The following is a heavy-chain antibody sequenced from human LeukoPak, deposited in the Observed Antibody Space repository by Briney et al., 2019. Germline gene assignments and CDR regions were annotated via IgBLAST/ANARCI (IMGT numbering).Heavy chain of an antibody. D-gene: IGHD6-13*01. J-gene: IGHJ4*02. V-gene: IGHV4-59*01. CDR3: ARTSGSWL. CDR1: GASINSYY. Sequence: KPSETLSLTCTVSGASINSYYWSWIRQPPGKALEMIACIYDRRSTHYNPSLQSRVTISVDTSKNQFSLKLTSVTAADTAMYYCARTSGSWLWGQGTLVTVSS. CDR2: IYDRRST.